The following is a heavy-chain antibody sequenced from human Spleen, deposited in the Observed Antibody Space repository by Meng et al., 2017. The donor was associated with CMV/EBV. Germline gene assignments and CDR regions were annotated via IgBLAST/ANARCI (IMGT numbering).Heavy chain of an antibody. CDR2: ITASGYST. V-gene: IGHV3-23*01. CDR1: GFTFDDYA. CDR3: AKLATADYFDT. J-gene: IGHJ4*02. Sequence: GESLKISCAASGFTFDDYAMSWVRQAPGKGLEWVSVITASGYSTYYADSVKGRFTISRDNSENTLYLHMNSLRADDTAVYYCAKLATADYFDTWGQGTLVTVSS. D-gene: IGHD1-26*01.